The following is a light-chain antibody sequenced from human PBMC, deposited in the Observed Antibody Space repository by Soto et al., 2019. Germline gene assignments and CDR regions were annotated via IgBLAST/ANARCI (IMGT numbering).Light chain of an antibody. V-gene: IGLV2-14*01. J-gene: IGLJ3*02. CDR1: SNDVGRYNF. CDR2: GVT. CDR3: SSYTTVGAWV. Sequence: QSALTQPASVSGSPGQSITISCTGTSNDVGRYNFVSWYQQHPGTAPKPMIFGVTNRPSGISDRFSGPKSGNTASLTISGLQAEDEADYYCSSYTTVGAWVFGGGTKLTVL.